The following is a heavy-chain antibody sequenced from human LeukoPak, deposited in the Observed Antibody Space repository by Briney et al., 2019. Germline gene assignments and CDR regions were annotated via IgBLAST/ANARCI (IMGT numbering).Heavy chain of an antibody. CDR1: GFTFSSYE. V-gene: IGHV3-48*03. CDR3: AREGAAAGHYYGMDV. J-gene: IGHJ6*04. Sequence: GGSLRLSCAASGFTFSSYEMNWVRQAPGKGLEWVSYISSSGSTLYYADSVKGRFTISRDNAKNSLYLQMNSLRAEDTAVYYCAREGAAAGHYYGMDVWGKGTTVTVSS. CDR2: ISSSGSTL. D-gene: IGHD6-13*01.